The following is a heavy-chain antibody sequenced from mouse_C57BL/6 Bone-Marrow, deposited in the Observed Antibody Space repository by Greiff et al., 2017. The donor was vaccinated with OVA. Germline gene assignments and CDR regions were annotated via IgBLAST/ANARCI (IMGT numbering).Heavy chain of an antibody. J-gene: IGHJ1*03. Sequence: QVQLQQPGAELVMPGASVKLSCKASGYTFTSYWMHWVKQRPGQGLEWIGEIDPSDSYTNYNQKFKGKATFTVDKSSSTAYMQLSSLTSEDSAVYYFAWDWYFDVWGTGTTVTVSS. CDR1: GYTFTSYW. V-gene: IGHV1-69*01. CDR3: AWDWYFDV. CDR2: IDPSDSYT. D-gene: IGHD4-1*01.